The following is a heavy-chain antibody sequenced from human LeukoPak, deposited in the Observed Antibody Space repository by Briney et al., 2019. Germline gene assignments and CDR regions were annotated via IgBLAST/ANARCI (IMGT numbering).Heavy chain of an antibody. CDR3: AKALVVVTAISDAFDI. D-gene: IGHD2-21*02. CDR1: GFTFSSYA. Sequence: GGTLRLSCAASGFTFSSYAMSWVCQAPGKGLEWVSAISGSGGSTYYADSVKGRFTISRDNSKNTLYLQMNSLRAEDTAVYYCAKALVVVTAISDAFDIWGQGAMVTVSS. J-gene: IGHJ3*02. V-gene: IGHV3-23*01. CDR2: ISGSGGST.